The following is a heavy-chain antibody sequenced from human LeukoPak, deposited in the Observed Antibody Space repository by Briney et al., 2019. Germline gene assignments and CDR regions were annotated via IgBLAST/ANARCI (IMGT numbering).Heavy chain of an antibody. CDR1: GFTFSAYW. CDR3: ARESGFGAGYYMDV. CDR2: IKQHGSGK. Sequence: PGGSLRLSCAASGFTFSAYWMSWVRQAPGKGLEWVANIKQHGSGKFYVDSVRGRFTISRDNAKNSLHLQMNSLRDDDTAVYYCARESGFGAGYYMDVWGKGTTVTISS. J-gene: IGHJ6*03. D-gene: IGHD3-10*01. V-gene: IGHV3-7*01.